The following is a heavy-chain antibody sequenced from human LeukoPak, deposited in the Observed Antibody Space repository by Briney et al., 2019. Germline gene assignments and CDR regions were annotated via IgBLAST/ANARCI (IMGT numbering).Heavy chain of an antibody. J-gene: IGHJ4*02. CDR3: ARIEYSGYDFRGGADY. CDR2: ISYSGTT. D-gene: IGHD5-12*01. Sequence: SETLSLTCTVSSASISSSPYYWGWIRQSPGKGLEWIGSISYSGTTYYNPSLKSRVTISVDTSKNHFSLKLSSVTAADTAVYYCARIEYSGYDFRGGADYWGQGTLVTVSS. V-gene: IGHV4-39*02. CDR1: SASISSSPYY.